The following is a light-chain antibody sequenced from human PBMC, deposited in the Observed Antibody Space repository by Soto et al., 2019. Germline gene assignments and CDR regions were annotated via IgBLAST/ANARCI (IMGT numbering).Light chain of an antibody. CDR1: QSIDSW. V-gene: IGKV1-5*03. CDR2: EAS. CDR3: QQYSSYSAGT. J-gene: IGKJ1*01. Sequence: DIQMTQSPSTLSASAGDRVTITCRASQSIDSWLAWFQQKPGKTPNLLIYEASSLASGVPSRFSGSGSGTEFTLTISSLQPDDFATYYCQQYSSYSAGTFGQGTKVEIK.